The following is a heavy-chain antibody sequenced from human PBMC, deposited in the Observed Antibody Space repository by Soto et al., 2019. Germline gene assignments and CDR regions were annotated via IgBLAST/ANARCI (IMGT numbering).Heavy chain of an antibody. D-gene: IGHD2-15*01. CDR1: GFTFSGFD. J-gene: IGHJ6*02. V-gene: IGHV3-13*05. Sequence: GWSLRLSCEASGFTFSGFDMHLVRQPTGKGLEWVSTIGAARDPYYTGSVKHRFTISRENARNSMFLQMNSVTVGDTAVYYCARAYTGRLPRRADYYYALEVWGQGIMVTVSS. CDR3: ARAYTGRLPRRADYYYALEV. CDR2: IGAARDP.